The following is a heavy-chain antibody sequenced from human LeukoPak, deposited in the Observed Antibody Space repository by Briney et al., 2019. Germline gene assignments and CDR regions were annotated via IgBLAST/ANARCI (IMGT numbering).Heavy chain of an antibody. CDR3: ARSRENGYRVYDIDF. D-gene: IGHD5/OR15-5a*01. Sequence: GASVKVSCKASGYTFIGYYMHWVRQAPGQGLEWMGWIDPNGGDTNYAQKFQGRVSMTRDTSITTAYVELSRLRSDDTAVFYCARSRENGYRVYDIDFWGQGTLVTVSS. CDR2: IDPNGGDT. J-gene: IGHJ4*02. V-gene: IGHV1-2*02. CDR1: GYTFIGYY.